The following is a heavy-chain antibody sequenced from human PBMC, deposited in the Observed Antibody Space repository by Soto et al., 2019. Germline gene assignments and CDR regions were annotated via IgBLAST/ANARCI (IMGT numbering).Heavy chain of an antibody. CDR2: INPNSGGT. CDR3: ARAVWDIVVVPAAVAFDY. V-gene: IGHV1-2*02. D-gene: IGHD2-2*01. Sequence: GASVKVSCKASGYTFTGYYMHWVRQAPGQGLEWMGWINPNSGGTNYAQKFQGRVTMTRDTSISTAYMELSRLRSDDTAVYYCARAVWDIVVVPAAVAFDYWGQGTLVTVSS. CDR1: GYTFTGYY. J-gene: IGHJ4*02.